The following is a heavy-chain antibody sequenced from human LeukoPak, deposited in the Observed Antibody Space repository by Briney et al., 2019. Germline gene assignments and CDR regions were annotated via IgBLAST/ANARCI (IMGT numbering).Heavy chain of an antibody. CDR1: GFSISSYY. Sequence: YPAETLCLTCTASGFSISSYYWSWVRQAPGKGLEWVGDIYYSGSTNYNASLKKRGIITVGTTKNQFSLKQMSVPAADETVYYCASDLAPYDYWGQGALVTVFS. CDR3: ASDLAPYDY. V-gene: IGHV4-59*01. J-gene: IGHJ4*02. CDR2: IYYSGST.